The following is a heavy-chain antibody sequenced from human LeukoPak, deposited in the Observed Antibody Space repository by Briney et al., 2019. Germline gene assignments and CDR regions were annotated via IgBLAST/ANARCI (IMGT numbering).Heavy chain of an antibody. CDR2: INSDGSST. CDR3: AKAPITMIVVAPDY. D-gene: IGHD3-22*01. J-gene: IGHJ4*02. V-gene: IGHV3-74*01. CDR1: GFTFSSYW. Sequence: GGSLRLSCAASGFTFSSYWMHWVRQAPGKGLVWVSRINSDGSSTSYADSVKGRFTISRDNAKNTLYLQMNSLRAEDTAVYYCAKAPITMIVVAPDYWGQGTLVTVSS.